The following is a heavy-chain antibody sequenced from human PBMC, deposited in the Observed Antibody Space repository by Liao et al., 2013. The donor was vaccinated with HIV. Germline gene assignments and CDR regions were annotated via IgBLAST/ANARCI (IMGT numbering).Heavy chain of an antibody. CDR2: INLGGRISLGGTT. Sequence: QVQLQQWGAGLLKPSETLSLTCAVYGGSFRGYSWTWIRQPPGKGLEWIGEINLGGRISLGGTTTYNPSLQTRVTISVDMSKNQFSLKLTSVTAADTAVYYCARKRQGTVLAPLSWFDPWGQGTLVTVSS. J-gene: IGHJ5*02. D-gene: IGHD1-1*01. CDR3: ARKRQGTVLAPLSWFDP. V-gene: IGHV4-34*02. CDR1: GGSFRGYS.